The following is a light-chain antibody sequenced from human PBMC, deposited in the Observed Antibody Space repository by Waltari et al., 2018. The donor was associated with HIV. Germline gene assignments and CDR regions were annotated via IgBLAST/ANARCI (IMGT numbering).Light chain of an antibody. Sequence: NFKLTQPLSVSESPGKTVTISCTRSSGNIASNYVQWYQQRPGSAPTPVIYEDNQRPSGVPVRFSGSIDSSSNSASRAISGLKTEDEADYYCQSYDSNDPWVFGGRTKLTVL. CDR3: QSYDSNDPWV. J-gene: IGLJ3*02. CDR1: SGNIASNY. CDR2: EDN. V-gene: IGLV6-57*04.